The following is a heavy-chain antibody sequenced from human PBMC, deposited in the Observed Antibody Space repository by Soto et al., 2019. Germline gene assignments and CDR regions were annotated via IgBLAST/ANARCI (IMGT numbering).Heavy chain of an antibody. D-gene: IGHD6-19*01. CDR2: MNPNSGNT. CDR3: ARERTVAGNDD. Sequence: QVQLVQSGAEVKQPGASVKVSCKASGYTFTSYDINWVRQATGQGLEWMGWMNPNSGNTGDAQKFQGRVTMTMNTSISTHYMDLISLCAEVKAVYYCARERTVAGNDDWGQGTLITVSA. V-gene: IGHV1-8*01. CDR1: GYTFTSYD. J-gene: IGHJ4*02.